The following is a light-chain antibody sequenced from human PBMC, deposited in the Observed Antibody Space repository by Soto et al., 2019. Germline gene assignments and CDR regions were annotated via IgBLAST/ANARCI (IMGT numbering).Light chain of an antibody. CDR2: KAS. J-gene: IGKJ3*01. Sequence: DIQMTQSPSTLSASVGDRVTITCRASQSISSWLAWYQQKPGKAPKLLIYKASSLESGVPSRFRGSGSGTEFTLTISSLQRDDFATYFCQQYDIYPFTFGPGTKVDIK. CDR3: QQYDIYPFT. V-gene: IGKV1-5*03. CDR1: QSISSW.